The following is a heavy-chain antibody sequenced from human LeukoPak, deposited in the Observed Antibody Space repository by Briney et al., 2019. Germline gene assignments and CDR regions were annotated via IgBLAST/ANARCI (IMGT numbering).Heavy chain of an antibody. V-gene: IGHV3-53*01. CDR2: IYSGGNT. CDR3: ARRAGEYSHPDDY. J-gene: IGHJ4*02. CDR1: GFTVSSNS. Sequence: QTGGSLSLSCTVSGFTVSSNSWSWVRQAPGKGLEWVSFIYSGGNTHYSDSVTGRFTISRDNSKNTLYLQMNSLRAEDTAIYYCARRAGEYSHPDDYWGRGTLVTVAS. D-gene: IGHD2-15*01.